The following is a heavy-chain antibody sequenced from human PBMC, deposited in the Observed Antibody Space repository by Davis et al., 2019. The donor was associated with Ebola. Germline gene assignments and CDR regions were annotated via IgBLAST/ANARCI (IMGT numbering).Heavy chain of an antibody. CDR3: AKDTRPIVVVADYYYYYGMDV. CDR1: GGSVSSGSYY. J-gene: IGHJ6*02. D-gene: IGHD3-22*01. CDR2: IYYSGST. V-gene: IGHV4-61*01. Sequence: PSETLSLTCTVSGGSVSSGSYYWSWIRQPPGKGLEWIGYIYYSGSTNYNPSLKSRVTISVDTSKNQFSLKLSSVTAADTAVYYCAKDTRPIVVVADYYYYYGMDVWGQGTTVTVSS.